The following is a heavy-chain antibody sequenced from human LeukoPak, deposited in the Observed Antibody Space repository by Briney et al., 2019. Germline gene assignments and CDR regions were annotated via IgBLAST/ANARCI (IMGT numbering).Heavy chain of an antibody. D-gene: IGHD3-3*01. J-gene: IGHJ5*02. CDR1: GYSISNGYY. CDR2: VSHRGST. V-gene: IGHV4-38-2*02. CDR3: ARDRRDFWSGYYFDP. Sequence: PSETLSLTCTVSGYSISNGYYWGWIRQSPGKGLEWVGSVSHRGSTYYNPSLRSRVTISVDTSKNQFSLKLSSVTAADTAVYYCARDRRDFWSGYYFDPWGQGTLVTVSS.